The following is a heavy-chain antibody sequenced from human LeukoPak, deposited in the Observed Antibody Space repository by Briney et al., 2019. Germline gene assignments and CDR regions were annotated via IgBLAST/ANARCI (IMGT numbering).Heavy chain of an antibody. CDR3: ARGRGIAAAGNTPFDY. D-gene: IGHD6-13*01. CDR2: IYHSGST. CDR1: GGSISSGGYY. V-gene: IGHV4-30-2*01. Sequence: SETLSLTCTVSGGSISSGGYYWSWIRQPPGKGLEWIGYIYHSGSTYYNPSLKSRVTISVDRSKNQFSLKLSSVTAADTAVYYCARGRGIAAAGNTPFDYWGQGTLVTVSS. J-gene: IGHJ4*02.